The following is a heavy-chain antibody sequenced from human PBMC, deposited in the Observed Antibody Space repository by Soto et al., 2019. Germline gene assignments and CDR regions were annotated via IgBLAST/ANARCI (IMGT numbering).Heavy chain of an antibody. J-gene: IGHJ4*02. CDR1: GFTFSSFA. CDR3: ARGFSAGKGSTPDF. D-gene: IGHD6-13*01. Sequence: RRLSCAASGFTFSSFAMSWVRQAPGKGLDWVSAISGSGGSTYSADSVQGRFTISRDNSKNTLYLQMSSLRAEDTAVYYCARGFSAGKGSTPDFWGQGSLVTVSS. V-gene: IGHV3-23*01. CDR2: ISGSGGST.